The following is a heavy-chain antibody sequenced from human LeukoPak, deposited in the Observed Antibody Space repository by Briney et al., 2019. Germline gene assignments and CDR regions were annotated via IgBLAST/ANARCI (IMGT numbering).Heavy chain of an antibody. CDR3: ARAQVSGDSSGYYYVDFDY. J-gene: IGHJ4*02. CDR2: ISAYNGNT. Sequence: GASVKVSCKASGYTFTSYGISWVRQAPGQGLAWMGWISAYNGNTNYAQKLQGRVTMTTDTSTSTAYMELRSLRSDDTAVYYCARAQVSGDSSGYYYVDFDYWGQGTLVTVSS. CDR1: GYTFTSYG. V-gene: IGHV1-18*01. D-gene: IGHD3-22*01.